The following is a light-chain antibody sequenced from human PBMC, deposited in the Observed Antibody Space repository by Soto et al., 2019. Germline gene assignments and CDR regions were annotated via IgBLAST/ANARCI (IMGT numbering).Light chain of an antibody. CDR3: QSYDSSLSAFYV. J-gene: IGLJ1*01. CDR1: SSNIGAGYD. CDR2: GTS. Sequence: QSVLTQPPSVSGAPGQRVTISCTGSSSNIGAGYDVHWYQQLPGTAPKLLIYGTSNRPSGVPDRFSGSKSGTSASLAITGLQAEDEADYYCQSYDSSLSAFYVFGTGTKGTVL. V-gene: IGLV1-40*01.